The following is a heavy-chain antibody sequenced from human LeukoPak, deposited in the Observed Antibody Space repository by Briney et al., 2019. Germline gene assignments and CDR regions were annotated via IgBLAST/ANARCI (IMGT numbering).Heavy chain of an antibody. CDR1: GGSISSGSYY. J-gene: IGHJ5*02. D-gene: IGHD2-15*01. V-gene: IGHV4-61*02. CDR3: ARYCSGGSCYEFDP. CDR2: IYTSGST. Sequence: SETLSLTCTVSGGSISSGSYYWSWIRQPAGKGLEWIGRIYTSGSTNYNPSLKSRVTISVDTSKNQFSLKLSSVTAADMAVYYCARYCSGGSCYEFDPWGQGTLVTVSS.